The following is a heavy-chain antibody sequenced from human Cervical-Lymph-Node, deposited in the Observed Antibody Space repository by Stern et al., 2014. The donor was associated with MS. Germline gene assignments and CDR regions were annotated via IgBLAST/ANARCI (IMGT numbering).Heavy chain of an antibody. CDR1: GGSGISGNYY. CDR3: ARSAAARRGVDFDF. V-gene: IGHV4-61*01. J-gene: IGHJ4*02. D-gene: IGHD2-15*01. CDR2: IFHSGTT. Sequence: QVQLVESGPGLVKPSETLSLRCTASGGSGISGNYYWSWIRQPPGTGLEWLGFIFHSGTTTYNPALKKRVTISLDKSKNQFSLRLISATAADTAIYYCARSAAARRGVDFDFWGQGILVAVS.